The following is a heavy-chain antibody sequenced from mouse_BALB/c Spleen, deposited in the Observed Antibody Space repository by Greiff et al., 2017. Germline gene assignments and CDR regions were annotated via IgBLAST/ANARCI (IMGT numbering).Heavy chain of an antibody. CDR1: GFTFSSYT. V-gene: IGHV5-12-2*01. J-gene: IGHJ2*01. CDR2: ISNGGGST. CDR3: ARHCYGSSYGDYFDY. Sequence: DVMLVESGGGLVQPGGSLKLSCAASGFTFSSYTMSWVRQTPEKRLEWVAYISNGGGSTYYPDTVKGRFTISRDNAKNTLYLQMSSLKSEDTAMYYCARHCYGSSYGDYFDYWGQGTTLTVSS. D-gene: IGHD1-1*01.